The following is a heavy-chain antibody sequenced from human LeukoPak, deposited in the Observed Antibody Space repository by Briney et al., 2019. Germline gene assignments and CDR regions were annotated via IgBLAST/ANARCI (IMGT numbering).Heavy chain of an antibody. CDR2: ISGSGGST. CDR1: GFTFSSYS. CDR3: AKVPSGYPDY. D-gene: IGHD5-12*01. Sequence: PGGSLRLSCAASGFTFSSYSMNWVRQAPGKGLEWVSAISGSGGSTYYADSVKGRFTISRDNSKNTLYLQMNSLRAEDTAVYYCAKVPSGYPDYWGQGTLVTVSS. J-gene: IGHJ4*02. V-gene: IGHV3-23*01.